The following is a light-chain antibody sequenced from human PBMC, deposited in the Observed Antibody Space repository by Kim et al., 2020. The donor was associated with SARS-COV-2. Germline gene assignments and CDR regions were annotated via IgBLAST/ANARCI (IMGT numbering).Light chain of an antibody. V-gene: IGLV3-19*01. CDR2: GKN. CDR3: NSRDSSGNHWV. J-gene: IGLJ3*02. Sequence: SSELTQDPAVSVALGQTVRITCQGDSLRSYYASWYQQKPGQAPVLVIYGKNNRPSGIPDRFSGSSSGNPASLTITGAQAEDEADYYCNSRDSSGNHWVFGGGTQLTVL. CDR1: SLRSYY.